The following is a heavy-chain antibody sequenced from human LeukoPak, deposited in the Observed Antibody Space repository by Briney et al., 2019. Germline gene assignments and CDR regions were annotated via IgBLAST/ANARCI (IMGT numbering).Heavy chain of an antibody. V-gene: IGHV3-30*02. CDR3: ARDIAPAGLFFDY. J-gene: IGHJ4*02. CDR1: GFTFSSYG. CDR2: VRYDGTNK. Sequence: GGSLRLSCAASGFTFSSYGMNWVRQAPGKGLEWVAFVRYDGTNKYYTDSVKGRFSISRDNSKNTLYLQMNSLRAEDTAVYYCARDIAPAGLFFDYWGQGTLVTVSS. D-gene: IGHD6-13*01.